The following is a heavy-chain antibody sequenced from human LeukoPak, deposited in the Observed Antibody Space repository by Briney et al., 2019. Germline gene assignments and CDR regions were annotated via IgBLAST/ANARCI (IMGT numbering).Heavy chain of an antibody. CDR1: GGTFSSYA. V-gene: IGHV1-69*13. J-gene: IGHJ6*02. CDR3: ASIAFGSTIPHYYYYGMDV. CDR2: IIPIFGTA. Sequence: SVKVSCKASGGTFSSYAISWVRQAPGQGLEWMGGIIPIFGTANYAQKFQGRVTITADESTSTAYMELSSLRSEDTAVYYCASIAFGSTIPHYYYYGMDVWGQGTTVTVSS. D-gene: IGHD2-2*01.